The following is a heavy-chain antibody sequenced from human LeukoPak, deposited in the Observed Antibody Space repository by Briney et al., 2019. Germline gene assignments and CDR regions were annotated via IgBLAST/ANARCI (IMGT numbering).Heavy chain of an antibody. CDR1: GGTFSSYA. CDR2: IIPIFGTA. V-gene: IGHV1-69*06. CDR3: ARDVGYCSGGSCYPFY. Sequence: SVKVSCKASGGTFSSYAISGVRQAPGQGLEWMGGIIPIFGTANYAQKFQGRVTITADKSTSTAYMELSSLRSEDTAVYYCARDVGYCSGGSCYPFYWGQGTLVTVSS. J-gene: IGHJ4*02. D-gene: IGHD2-15*01.